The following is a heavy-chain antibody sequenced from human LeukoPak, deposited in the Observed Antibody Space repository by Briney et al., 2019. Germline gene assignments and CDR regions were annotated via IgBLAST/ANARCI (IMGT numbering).Heavy chain of an antibody. V-gene: IGHV3-21*01. CDR1: GFTFSTYK. Sequence: GGSLRLSCAASGFTFSTYKMHWVRQAPGKGLEWVSSISGSSSYIYFSDSVKGRFTISRDNNKNSLYLRMNSLRDGDTAVYYCARPRDYGDQYPFDYWGQGTLVTVSS. CDR3: ARPRDYGDQYPFDY. D-gene: IGHD4-17*01. J-gene: IGHJ4*02. CDR2: ISGSSSYI.